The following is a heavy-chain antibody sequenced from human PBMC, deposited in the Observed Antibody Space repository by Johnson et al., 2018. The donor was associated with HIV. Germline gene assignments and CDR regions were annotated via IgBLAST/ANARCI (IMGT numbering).Heavy chain of an antibody. Sequence: QVQLVESGGGVVQPGGSLRLSCAASGFTFSSYGMHWVRQVPGNGLEWVTFIQYDGTNKYYADSVKGRFTISRDNSNNPLYLQMNSLRAEDTAVYYCAKERSWAFDIWGQGTMVTVS. CDR2: IQYDGTNK. J-gene: IGHJ3*02. V-gene: IGHV3-30*02. CDR3: AKERSWAFDI. CDR1: GFTFSSYG. D-gene: IGHD7-27*01.